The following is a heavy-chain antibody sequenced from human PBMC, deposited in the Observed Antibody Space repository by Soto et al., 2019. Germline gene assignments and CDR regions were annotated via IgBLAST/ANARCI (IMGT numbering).Heavy chain of an antibody. CDR2: IRSKANSYAT. V-gene: IGHV3-73*02. Sequence: EVQLVESGGGLVQPGGSLKLSCAASGFTFSGSAMHWVRQASGKGLEWVGRIRSKANSYATAYAASVKGRFTIYRDDSKTTAYLQMNSLKTEDTAVYYCTSSALIDYYYYYGMEVWGQGTTVTVSS. CDR3: TSSALIDYYYYYGMEV. CDR1: GFTFSGSA. J-gene: IGHJ6*02. D-gene: IGHD3-22*01.